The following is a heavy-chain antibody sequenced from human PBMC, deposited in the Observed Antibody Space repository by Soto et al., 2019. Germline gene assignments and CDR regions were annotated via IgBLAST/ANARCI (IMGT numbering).Heavy chain of an antibody. CDR3: ARDHPNYDSSGYFPPPYGGMDV. J-gene: IGHJ6*02. Sequence: PGGSLRLSCAASGFTFSSYSMNWVRQAPGKGLEWVSYISSSSSTIYYADSVKGRFTISRDNAKNSLYLQMNSLRDEDTAVYYCARDHPNYDSSGYFPPPYGGMDVWGQGTTVTVSS. D-gene: IGHD3-22*01. CDR1: GFTFSSYS. V-gene: IGHV3-48*02. CDR2: ISSSSSTI.